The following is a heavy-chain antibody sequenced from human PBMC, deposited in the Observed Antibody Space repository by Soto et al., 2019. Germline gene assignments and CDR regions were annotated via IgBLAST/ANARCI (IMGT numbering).Heavy chain of an antibody. D-gene: IGHD4-4*01. Sequence: GASVKVSCKASGYTFTSYYMHWVRQAPGQGLEWMGIINPSGGSTSYAQKFQGRVTMTRDTSTSTVYMELSSLRSEDTAVYYCARGRTGNYEGYYYYGMDVWGQGTTVTVSS. CDR2: INPSGGST. V-gene: IGHV1-46*01. J-gene: IGHJ6*02. CDR1: GYTFTSYY. CDR3: ARGRTGNYEGYYYYGMDV.